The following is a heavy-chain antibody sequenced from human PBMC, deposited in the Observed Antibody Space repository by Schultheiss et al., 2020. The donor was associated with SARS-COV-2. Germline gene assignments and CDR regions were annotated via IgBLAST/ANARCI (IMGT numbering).Heavy chain of an antibody. CDR1: GYSISSGYY. J-gene: IGHJ5*02. D-gene: IGHD3-22*01. CDR2: INHSGST. V-gene: IGHV4-38-2*02. CDR3: ARMAFDSSGYYPNWFDP. Sequence: SQTLSLTCNVSGYSISSGYYWGWTRQPPGGGLEWIGEINHSGSTNYNPSLKSRVTMSVDKSKNQFSLKLSSVTAADTAVYYCARMAFDSSGYYPNWFDPWGQGTLVTVSS.